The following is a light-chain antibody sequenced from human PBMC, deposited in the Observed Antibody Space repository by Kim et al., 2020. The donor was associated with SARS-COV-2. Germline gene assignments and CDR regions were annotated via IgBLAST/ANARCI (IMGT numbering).Light chain of an antibody. Sequence: IPLPCHGTSSDVGAYDSVSWFQQHPGKAPKLLIYDVTSRPSGISTRFSGSKSGNTASLTISGLQAEDEANYYCLSYTATRTLVFGGGTQLTVL. CDR1: SSDVGAYDS. CDR3: LSYTATRTLV. J-gene: IGLJ2*01. CDR2: DVT. V-gene: IGLV2-14*03.